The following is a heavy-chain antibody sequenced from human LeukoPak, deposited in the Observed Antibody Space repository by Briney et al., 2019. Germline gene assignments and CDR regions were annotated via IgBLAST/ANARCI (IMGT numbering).Heavy chain of an antibody. CDR2: INHSGST. V-gene: IGHV4-34*01. D-gene: IGHD3-22*01. CDR3: AKCEYYYDSSWFDP. CDR1: GGSIRSYY. Sequence: SETLSLTCTVSGGSIRSYYWSWIRQPPGKGLEWIGEINHSGSTNYNPSLKSRVTISVDTSKNQFSLKLNSVTAADTAVYYCAKCEYYYDSSWFDPWGQGTLVTVSS. J-gene: IGHJ5*02.